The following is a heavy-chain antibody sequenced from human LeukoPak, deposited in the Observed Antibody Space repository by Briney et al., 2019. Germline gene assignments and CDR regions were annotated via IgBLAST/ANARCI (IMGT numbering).Heavy chain of an antibody. CDR1: GFTFSDYY. CDR3: ARQDVFWSGYSDY. CDR2: ISSSGSTV. V-gene: IGHV3-11*04. Sequence: GGSLRLSCAASGFTFSDYYMSWIRQAPGKGLEWVSYISSSGSTVYYADSVKGRFTISRDNAKNSLYLQMNSLRAEDTAVYYCARQDVFWSGYSDYWGQGTLVTVSS. J-gene: IGHJ4*02. D-gene: IGHD3-3*01.